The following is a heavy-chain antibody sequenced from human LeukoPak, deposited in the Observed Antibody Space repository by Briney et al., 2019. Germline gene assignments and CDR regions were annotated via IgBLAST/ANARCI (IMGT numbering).Heavy chain of an antibody. D-gene: IGHD2-2*01. V-gene: IGHV1-24*01. Sequence: AXXKVSCKVSGYTLTELSMHWVRQAPGKGLEWMGGFYAEDGETIYAQKLQGRDTMTEETSTDTAYMELSSLRSEDTAVYYCATTTQDCSSTSCPTEFDYWGQGTLVTVSS. CDR1: GYTLTELS. CDR2: FYAEDGET. J-gene: IGHJ4*02. CDR3: ATTTQDCSSTSCPTEFDY.